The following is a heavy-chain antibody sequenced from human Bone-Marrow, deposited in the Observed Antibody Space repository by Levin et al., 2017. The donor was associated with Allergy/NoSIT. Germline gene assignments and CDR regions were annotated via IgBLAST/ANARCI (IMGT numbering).Heavy chain of an antibody. J-gene: IGHJ6*03. CDR3: AREVGYYDASGSYPHMDV. D-gene: IGHD3-10*01. CDR2: VYYTGST. V-gene: IGHV4-59*01. CDR1: GDSISIFS. Sequence: ESLKISCTVSGDSISIFSWGWIRQPPGKGLEWIGDVYYTGSTNYNPSLQSRVTVSVDTSKNEVSLKVRSVTAADSAVYYCAREVGYYDASGSYPHMDVWGKGTTVVVSS.